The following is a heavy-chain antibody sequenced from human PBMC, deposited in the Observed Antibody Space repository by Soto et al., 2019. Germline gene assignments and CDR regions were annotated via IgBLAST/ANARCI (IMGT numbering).Heavy chain of an antibody. CDR3: AKRTTGNYDSSGYSYDD. Sequence: GGSLRLSCAASGFTFSSYAMSWVRQAPGKGLEWVSAISGSGGSTYYADSVKGRFTISRDNSKNTLYLQMNSLRAEDTAVYYCAKRTTGNYDSSGYSYDDWGQGTLVTVSS. V-gene: IGHV3-23*01. CDR1: GFTFSSYA. CDR2: ISGSGGST. J-gene: IGHJ4*02. D-gene: IGHD3-22*01.